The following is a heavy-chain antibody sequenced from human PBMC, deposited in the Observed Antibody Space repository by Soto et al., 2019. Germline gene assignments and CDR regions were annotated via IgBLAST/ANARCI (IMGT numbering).Heavy chain of an antibody. J-gene: IGHJ4*02. CDR1: GFSLSTTAEG. CDR2: IYWDDDE. Sequence: QITLKESGPMLVKPTQTLTLTCTFSGFSLSTTAEGVGWIRQPPGKALEWLALIYWDDDERYSPSLKSRLTITKDTSKNQVVLTMTNVDPVDTATYYCAHGSCSSADCYPNPYLDYWGQGILVTVSS. CDR3: AHGSCSSADCYPNPYLDY. V-gene: IGHV2-5*02. D-gene: IGHD2-2*01.